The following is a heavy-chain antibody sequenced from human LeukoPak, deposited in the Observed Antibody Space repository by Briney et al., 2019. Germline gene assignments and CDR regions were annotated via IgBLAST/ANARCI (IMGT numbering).Heavy chain of an antibody. CDR2: LNPNNAGT. CDR1: GYTFTDYY. D-gene: IGHD2-2*01. J-gene: IGHJ6*02. CDR3: ATWVVLVPDGPYGMDV. V-gene: IGHV1-2*06. Sequence: ASVKVSCKASGYTFTDYYMHWVRQAPGQGLEWMGRLNPNNAGTNYAQKFQGRVTMTRDTSISTAYMELSGLRSDDTAVYYCATWVVLVPDGPYGMDVWGQGTTVTVSS.